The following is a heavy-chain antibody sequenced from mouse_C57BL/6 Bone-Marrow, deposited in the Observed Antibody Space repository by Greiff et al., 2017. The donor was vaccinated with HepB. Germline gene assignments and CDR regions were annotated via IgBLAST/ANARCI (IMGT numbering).Heavy chain of an antibody. Sequence: QVQLQQSGAELMKPGASVKLSCKATGYTFTSYWMHWVKQRPGRGLEWIGRIDPNSGGTKYNEKFKSKATLTVDKPSSTAYMQLSSLTSEDSAVYYCARKGGFWDAYAMDYWGQGTSVTVSS. J-gene: IGHJ4*01. D-gene: IGHD4-1*01. CDR1: GYTFTSYW. V-gene: IGHV1-72*01. CDR2: IDPNSGGT. CDR3: ARKGGFWDAYAMDY.